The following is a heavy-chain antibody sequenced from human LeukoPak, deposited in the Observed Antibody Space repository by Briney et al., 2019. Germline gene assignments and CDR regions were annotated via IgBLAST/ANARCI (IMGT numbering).Heavy chain of an antibody. CDR2: ISYDGSNT. Sequence: GRSLRLSCAASGFTFSTYAMHWVRQAPGKGLEWVAVISYDGSNTYYADSVKGRFTISRDNSKNTLYLQLNSLRAEDTAVYYCARDSTYYYASGSSGPHYLDYWGQGTLVTVSS. J-gene: IGHJ4*02. D-gene: IGHD3-10*01. CDR3: ARDSTYYYASGSSGPHYLDY. V-gene: IGHV3-30*01. CDR1: GFTFSTYA.